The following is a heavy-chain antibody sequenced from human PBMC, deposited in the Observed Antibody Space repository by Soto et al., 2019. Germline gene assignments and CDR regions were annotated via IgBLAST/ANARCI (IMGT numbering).Heavy chain of an antibody. D-gene: IGHD6-6*01. J-gene: IGHJ4*02. V-gene: IGHV4-31*03. Sequence: PSETLSLTCTVSGGSISSGGYYWSWIRQHPGNGLEWIGYIYYSGSTYYHPSLKSRVTISVDTSKNQFSLKLSSVTAADTAVYYCARAREEQLITGFDYWGQGTLVTVSS. CDR2: IYYSGST. CDR3: ARAREEQLITGFDY. CDR1: GGSISSGGYY.